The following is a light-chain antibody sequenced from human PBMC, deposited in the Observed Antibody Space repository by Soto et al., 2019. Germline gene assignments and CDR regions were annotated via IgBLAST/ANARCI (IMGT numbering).Light chain of an antibody. J-gene: IGKJ2*01. CDR2: DAS. CDR3: QQRSNWPLT. V-gene: IGKV3-11*01. Sequence: EIVLTQSPATLSLSPGERATLSCRASQSVSSYLAWYQQKPGQAPRLLIYDASNRATGIPDRFSGSGSGTDFTLTSSSLEPEEFAVYYCQQRSNWPLTFGRGTKLEIK. CDR1: QSVSSY.